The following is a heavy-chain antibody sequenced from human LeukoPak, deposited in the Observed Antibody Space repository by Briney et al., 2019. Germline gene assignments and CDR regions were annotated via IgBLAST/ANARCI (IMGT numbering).Heavy chain of an antibody. D-gene: IGHD3-3*01. CDR2: INAGNGEI. V-gene: IGHV1-3*01. CDR3: TQYDFWSGYHD. Sequence: ASVKVSCKASGYTFTRYAIHWVRQAPGQRLEWMGWINAGNGEIKYSQNLQGRVTITRDTSASTAYMELSSLRSEDTAVYYCTQYDFWSGYHDWGQGTLVTVSS. CDR1: GYTFTRYA. J-gene: IGHJ4*02.